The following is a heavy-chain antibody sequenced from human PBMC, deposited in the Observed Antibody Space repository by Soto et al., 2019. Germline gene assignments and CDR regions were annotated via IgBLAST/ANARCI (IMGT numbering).Heavy chain of an antibody. CDR3: ARDEGIRGFDS. Sequence: QVQLVQSGDEVKKSGASVKVSCKASGYTFSNYGISWVRQAPGQGLEWMGWISGYNGLTAYAQNVQGRVTMTIDTPTRTVFMELTSLRSNDMAVYYCARDEGIRGFDSWGQGTLVTVSS. J-gene: IGHJ4*02. CDR2: ISGYNGLT. D-gene: IGHD3-10*01. CDR1: GYTFSNYG. V-gene: IGHV1-18*03.